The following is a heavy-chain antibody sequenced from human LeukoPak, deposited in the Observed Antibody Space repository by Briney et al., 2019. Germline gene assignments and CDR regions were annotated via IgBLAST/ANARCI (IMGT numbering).Heavy chain of an antibody. J-gene: IGHJ4*02. CDR1: GGTFSSYA. CDR3: ARDNGRVYYYDSSGRYYFDY. Sequence: ASVKVSCKASGGTFSSYAISWVRQAPGQGLEWMGGIIPIFGTANYAQKFQGRVTITADESTSTAYMEPSSLRSEDTAVYYCARDNGRVYYYDSSGRYYFDYWGQGTLVTVSS. V-gene: IGHV1-69*13. CDR2: IIPIFGTA. D-gene: IGHD3-22*01.